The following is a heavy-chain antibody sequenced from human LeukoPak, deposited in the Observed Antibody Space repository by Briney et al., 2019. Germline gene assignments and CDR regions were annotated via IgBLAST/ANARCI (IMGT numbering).Heavy chain of an antibody. CDR2: IYSGGST. Sequence: PGGSLRLSCAASGFTVSSNYMSWVRQAPGKGLEWVSVIYSGGSTYYADSVKGRFPISRDNSKNTLYLQMNSLRAEDTAVYYCARQISSSWRDYMDVWGKGTTVTVSS. V-gene: IGHV3-66*02. CDR3: ARQISSSWRDYMDV. D-gene: IGHD6-13*01. J-gene: IGHJ6*03. CDR1: GFTVSSNY.